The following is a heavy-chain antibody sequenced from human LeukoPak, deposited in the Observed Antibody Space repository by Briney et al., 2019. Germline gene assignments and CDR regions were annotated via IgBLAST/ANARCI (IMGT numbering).Heavy chain of an antibody. J-gene: IGHJ4*02. CDR2: ISYDGSNK. V-gene: IGHV3-30-3*01. CDR1: GFTFSSYA. CDR3: AREYSSGWYTGYYFDY. D-gene: IGHD6-19*01. Sequence: GGSLTLSCAASGFTFSSYAMHWVREAPGKGLEWVAVISYDGSNKYYADSVKGRFTISRDNSKNTLYLQMNSLRAEDTAVYYCAREYSSGWYTGYYFDYWGQGTLVSVSS.